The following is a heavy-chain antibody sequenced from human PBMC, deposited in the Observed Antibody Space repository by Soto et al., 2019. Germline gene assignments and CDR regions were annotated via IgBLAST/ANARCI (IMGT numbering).Heavy chain of an antibody. CDR2: IYPGDSDT. J-gene: IGHJ6*02. V-gene: IGHV5-51*01. CDR1: GYSFASYW. D-gene: IGHD3-16*01. CDR3: ARTRSFALGFYYDGMDV. Sequence: PGESLKISCKASGYSFASYWIGWVRQMPGKDPEWMGIIYPGDSDTRYSPSFQGQVTISADKSLRTAYLQWTSLKASDTALYYCARTRSFALGFYYDGMDVWGQGTTVTVSS.